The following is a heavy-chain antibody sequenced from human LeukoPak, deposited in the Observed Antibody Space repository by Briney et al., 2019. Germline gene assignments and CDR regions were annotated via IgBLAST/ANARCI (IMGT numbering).Heavy chain of an antibody. Sequence: PSETLSLTCAVYGGSFSGYYWSWIRQTPGKGLEWIGEINQGGSTDYNPSLESRVTISVDTSKNQFSLQLSSVAAADTAVYYCARRQGLFDYWGQGTLVTVSS. CDR3: ARRQGLFDY. CDR1: GGSFSGYY. CDR2: INQGGST. D-gene: IGHD3/OR15-3a*01. V-gene: IGHV4-34*01. J-gene: IGHJ4*02.